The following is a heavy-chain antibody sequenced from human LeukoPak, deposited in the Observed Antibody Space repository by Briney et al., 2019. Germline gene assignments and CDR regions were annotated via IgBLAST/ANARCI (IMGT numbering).Heavy chain of an antibody. D-gene: IGHD3-9*01. CDR3: ARQGYDILTGSLDAFDI. Sequence: SETLSLTCTVSGGSISSYYWSWIRQPPGKGLEWIGYIYHSGSTNYNPSLKSRVTISVDTSKNQFSLKLSSVTAADTAVYYCARQGYDILTGSLDAFDIWGQGTMVTVSS. CDR2: IYHSGST. V-gene: IGHV4-59*08. CDR1: GGSISSYY. J-gene: IGHJ3*02.